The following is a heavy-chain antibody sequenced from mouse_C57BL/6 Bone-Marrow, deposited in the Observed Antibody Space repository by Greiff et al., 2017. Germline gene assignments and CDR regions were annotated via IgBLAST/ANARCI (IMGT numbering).Heavy chain of an antibody. CDR1: GYAFSSYW. D-gene: IGHD5-1*01. CDR2: IYPGDGDT. J-gene: IGHJ3*01. Sequence: VQLKESGAELVKPGASVKISCKASGYAFSSYWMNWVKQRPGKGLEWIGQIYPGDGDTNYNGKFKGKATLTADKSSSTAYMQLSSLTSEDSAVYFCAITSWFAYWGQGTRVTVSA. V-gene: IGHV1-80*01. CDR3: AITSWFAY.